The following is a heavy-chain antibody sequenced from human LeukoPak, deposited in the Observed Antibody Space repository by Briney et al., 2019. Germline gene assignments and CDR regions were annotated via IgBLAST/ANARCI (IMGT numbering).Heavy chain of an antibody. Sequence: PGGSLRLSCAASGFTFSNYAMHWVRQAPGKGLEWVAVISYDGSNKYYADSVKGRFTISRDNSKNTLYLQMNSLRAEDTAVYYCARDTYCSGGSCPASEFDPWGQGTLVTVSS. CDR3: ARDTYCSGGSCPASEFDP. CDR2: ISYDGSNK. CDR1: GFTFSNYA. V-gene: IGHV3-30-3*01. J-gene: IGHJ5*02. D-gene: IGHD2-15*01.